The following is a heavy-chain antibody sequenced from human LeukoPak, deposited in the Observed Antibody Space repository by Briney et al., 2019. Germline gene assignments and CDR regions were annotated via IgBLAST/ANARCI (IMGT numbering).Heavy chain of an antibody. D-gene: IGHD3-22*01. CDR2: IEPNSGGA. Sequence: GASVKVSCKTSGYTFTVKFLHWLRQAPGQGLEWMGGIEPNSGGAVYGQNFRGRVTVTRDTSVSTAYMELSRLRSDDTAVYYCAIENLYDISGYSKAFDYWGQGTLVTVSS. J-gene: IGHJ4*02. CDR3: AIENLYDISGYSKAFDY. CDR1: GYTFTVKF. V-gene: IGHV1-2*02.